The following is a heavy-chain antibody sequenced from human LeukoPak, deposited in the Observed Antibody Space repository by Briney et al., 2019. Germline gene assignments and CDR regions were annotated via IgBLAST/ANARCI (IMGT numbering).Heavy chain of an antibody. CDR3: AKEGGGSYWGLGYFDL. Sequence: GGSLRLSCAASGFTFSSYSMNWVRQAPGKGLEWVSGISGSGDSTYYADSVKGRFTISRDNSKNTVYLQMNSLRAEDTAVYYCAKEGGGSYWGLGYFDLWGRGTLVTVSS. V-gene: IGHV3-23*01. CDR2: ISGSGDST. J-gene: IGHJ2*01. CDR1: GFTFSSYS. D-gene: IGHD1-26*01.